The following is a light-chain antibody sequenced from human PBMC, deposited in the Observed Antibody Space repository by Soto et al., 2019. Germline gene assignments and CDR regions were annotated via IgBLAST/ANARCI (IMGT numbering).Light chain of an antibody. CDR2: DVT. Sequence: QSALTQPASVSRSPGQSVSISCTGASSDIGAYNFVSWYQQHPGKAPRLIIFDVTNRPAGVSNRFSGSKSGNAASLTVSGLQPEDGADYFCSSFSAGNTLIFGGGTKLTVL. J-gene: IGLJ2*01. CDR3: SSFSAGNTLI. V-gene: IGLV2-14*03. CDR1: SSDIGAYNF.